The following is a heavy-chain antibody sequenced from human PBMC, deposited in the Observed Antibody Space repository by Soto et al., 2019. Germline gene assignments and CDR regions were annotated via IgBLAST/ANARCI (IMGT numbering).Heavy chain of an antibody. CDR3: ARGGSSWSAEYYQH. CDR2: ISGYNGNT. V-gene: IGHV1-18*01. Sequence: QVQLVQSGAEVKKPGASVKVSCKASGYTFSNYGISWVRQAPGQGPEWMGWISGYNGNTNYAQTLQGRVTMTIDTSTNTAYMELRSLRSDDTAVYYCARGGSSWSAEYYQHWGQGTLVIVSS. J-gene: IGHJ1*01. CDR1: GYTFSNYG. D-gene: IGHD6-13*01.